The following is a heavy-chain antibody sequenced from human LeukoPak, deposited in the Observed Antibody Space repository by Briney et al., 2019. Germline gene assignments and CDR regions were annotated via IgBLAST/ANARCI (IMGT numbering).Heavy chain of an antibody. J-gene: IGHJ4*02. CDR3: ARDYYGIYYFDY. V-gene: IGHV4-4*07. CDR2: IYTSGST. Sequence: SETLSLTCTVSGVSISSYYWSWIRQPAGKGLEWIGRIYTSGSTNYNPSLKSRVTMSVDTSKNHFSLKLSSVTAADTAVHYCARDYYGIYYFDYWGQGTLVTVSS. CDR1: GVSISSYY. D-gene: IGHD3-10*01.